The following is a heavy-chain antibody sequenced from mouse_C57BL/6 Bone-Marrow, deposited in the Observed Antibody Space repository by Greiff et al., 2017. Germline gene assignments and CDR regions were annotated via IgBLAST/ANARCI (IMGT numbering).Heavy chain of an antibody. J-gene: IGHJ1*03. CDR3: ARSVFITTVVAHWYFDV. CDR1: GYTFTSYG. V-gene: IGHV1-81*01. Sequence: QVQLQQSGAELARPGASVKLSCKASGYTFTSYGISWVKQRTGQGLEWIGEIYPRSGNTYYNEKFKGKATLTADKSSSTAYMALRSLTSEDSAVYFCARSVFITTVVAHWYFDVWGTGTTVTVSS. D-gene: IGHD1-1*01. CDR2: IYPRSGNT.